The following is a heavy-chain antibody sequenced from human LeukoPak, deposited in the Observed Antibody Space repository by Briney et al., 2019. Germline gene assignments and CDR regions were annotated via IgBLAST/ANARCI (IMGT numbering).Heavy chain of an antibody. Sequence: SETLSLTCTVSGGSISSGSYYWNWIRQPAGKGLEWIGRIYSSGSTNYNPSLKSRVTISVDTSKNQFSLKLNSATAADTAVYYCARYVIAAASNTWFDPWGQGTLVTVSS. D-gene: IGHD6-25*01. CDR2: IYSSGST. J-gene: IGHJ5*02. V-gene: IGHV4-61*02. CDR3: ARYVIAAASNTWFDP. CDR1: GGSISSGSYY.